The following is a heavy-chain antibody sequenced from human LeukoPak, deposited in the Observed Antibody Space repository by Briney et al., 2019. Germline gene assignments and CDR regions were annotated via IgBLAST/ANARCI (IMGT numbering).Heavy chain of an antibody. CDR3: ASTPYSSSPEGAFDI. CDR2: IKQDGNEK. D-gene: IGHD6-6*01. J-gene: IGHJ3*02. Sequence: PGGSLRLSCAASGLTFSSYWMSWVRQAPGKGLEWVANIKQDGNEKHYVDSVKGRFTISRDNAKNSLYLQMNSLRAEDTAVYYCASTPYSSSPEGAFDIWGQGTMVTVSS. CDR1: GLTFSSYW. V-gene: IGHV3-7*01.